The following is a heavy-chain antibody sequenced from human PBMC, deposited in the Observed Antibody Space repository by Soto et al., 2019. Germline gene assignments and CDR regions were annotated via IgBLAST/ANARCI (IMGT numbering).Heavy chain of an antibody. J-gene: IGHJ6*03. CDR1: GFTFSSYA. Sequence: PGGSLRLSCAASGFTFSSYAMSWVRQAPGKGLEWVSAISGSGGSTYYADSVKGRFTISRDNSKNTLYLQMNSLRAEDTAVYYCARQIRGEVPGTKAPGYYYMDVWGKGTTVTVSS. CDR2: ISGSGGST. V-gene: IGHV3-23*01. CDR3: ARQIRGEVPGTKAPGYYYMDV. D-gene: IGHD1-7*01.